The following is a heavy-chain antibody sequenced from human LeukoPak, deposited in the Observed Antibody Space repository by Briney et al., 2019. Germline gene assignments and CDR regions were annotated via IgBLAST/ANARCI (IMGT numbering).Heavy chain of an antibody. CDR3: ARGGCSGGSCYSSWFDP. V-gene: IGHV1-2*02. CDR2: INPNSGGT. Sequence: GASVKVSCKASGYTFTGYYMRWVRQAPGQGLEWMGWINPNSGGTNYAQKFQGRVTMTRDTSISTAYMELSRLRSDDTAVYYCARGGCSGGSCYSSWFDPWGQGTLVTVSS. J-gene: IGHJ5*02. CDR1: GYTFTGYY. D-gene: IGHD2-15*01.